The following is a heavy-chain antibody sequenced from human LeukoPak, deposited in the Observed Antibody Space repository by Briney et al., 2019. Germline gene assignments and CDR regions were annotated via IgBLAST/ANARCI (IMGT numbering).Heavy chain of an antibody. CDR3: ARGLSYCGGDCYENYYYYYYMDV. J-gene: IGHJ6*03. V-gene: IGHV3-74*01. CDR2: INSDGSST. CDR1: GFTFSSYW. Sequence: GGSLRLSCASSGFTFSSYWMHWVRQAPGKGLVWVSRINSDGSSTSYADSVKGRFTISRDNAKNTLYLQMNSLRAEDTAVYYCARGLSYCGGDCYENYYYYYYMDVWGKGTTVTISS. D-gene: IGHD2-21*02.